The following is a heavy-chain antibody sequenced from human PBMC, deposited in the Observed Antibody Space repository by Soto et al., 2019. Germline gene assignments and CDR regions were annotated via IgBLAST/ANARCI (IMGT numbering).Heavy chain of an antibody. Sequence: EVQLVESGGGLVQPGGSLRLSCAASGFTFSNCWMHWVRQAPGKVLVWVSRINSDGSTTSYTDSVKGRFTISRDNAKNTLYLQMNSLRAEDTAVYYCARVGYGSGSYHFDYWGQGTLVTVSS. V-gene: IGHV3-74*01. CDR1: GFTFSNCW. D-gene: IGHD3-10*01. CDR3: ARVGYGSGSYHFDY. J-gene: IGHJ4*02. CDR2: INSDGSTT.